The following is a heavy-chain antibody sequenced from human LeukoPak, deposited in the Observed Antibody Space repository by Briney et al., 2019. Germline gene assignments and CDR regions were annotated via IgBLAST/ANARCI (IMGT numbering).Heavy chain of an antibody. CDR2: INPNSGGT. CDR1: GYTFTGYY. Sequence: GASVKVSCKASGYTFTGYYMHWVRQAPGQGLEWMGWINPNSGGTNYAQKFQGRVTMTRDTSISTAYMELSRLRSDDTAVYYCARDLEGHYYGSGSYYTGVYYFDYWGQGTLVTVSS. J-gene: IGHJ4*02. CDR3: ARDLEGHYYGSGSYYTGVYYFDY. D-gene: IGHD3-10*01. V-gene: IGHV1-2*02.